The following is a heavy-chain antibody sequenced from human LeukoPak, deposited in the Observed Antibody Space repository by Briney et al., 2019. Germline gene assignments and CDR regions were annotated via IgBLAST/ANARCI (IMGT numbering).Heavy chain of an antibody. J-gene: IGHJ4*02. CDR3: ARAIAPTYTYGKVDY. V-gene: IGHV3-21*01. CDR1: GFTFSSYA. D-gene: IGHD5-18*01. Sequence: GGSLRLSCAASGFTFSSYAMHWVRQAPGKGLEWVSAISSSSSYIYYVDSVKGRFTISRDNAKNTLYLQMNSLRAEDTAVYYCARAIAPTYTYGKVDYWGQGTLVTVSS. CDR2: ISSSSSYI.